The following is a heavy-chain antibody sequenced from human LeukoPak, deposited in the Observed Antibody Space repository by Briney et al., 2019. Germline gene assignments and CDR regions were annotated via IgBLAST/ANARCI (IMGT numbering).Heavy chain of an antibody. V-gene: IGHV3-23*01. Sequence: GGSLRLSCTASGFTFGNYAMSWVRQAPGMGLEWVSALSGSGSSTFYADSVKGRFTISRDDSKNTLYLQMRSLIFEDTAVYYCANVIIAAVEYEYFQYWGQGTLVSVSS. CDR2: LSGSGSST. CDR3: ANVIIAAVEYEYFQY. D-gene: IGHD6-13*01. CDR1: GFTFGNYA. J-gene: IGHJ1*01.